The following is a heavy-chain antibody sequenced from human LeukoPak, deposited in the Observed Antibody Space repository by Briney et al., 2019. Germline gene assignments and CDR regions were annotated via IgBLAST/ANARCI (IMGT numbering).Heavy chain of an antibody. J-gene: IGHJ5*02. CDR3: AKVPMVRGVIITVEGWFDP. D-gene: IGHD3-10*01. V-gene: IGHV3-23*01. Sequence: QPGGSLRLSCAASGFTFSSYAMSWVRQAPGKGLEWVSAISGSGGSTYYADSVKGRFTISRDNSKNTPYLQMNSLRAEDTAVYYCAKVPMVRGVIITVEGWFDPWGQGTLVTVSS. CDR1: GFTFSSYA. CDR2: ISGSGGST.